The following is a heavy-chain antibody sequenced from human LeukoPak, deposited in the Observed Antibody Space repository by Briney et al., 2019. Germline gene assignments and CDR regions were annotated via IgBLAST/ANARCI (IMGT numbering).Heavy chain of an antibody. J-gene: IGHJ6*03. D-gene: IGHD3-3*01. CDR1: GYTLTELS. CDR3: ATTGVRSPLAMDV. V-gene: IGHV1-24*01. Sequence: ASVKVPCKVSGYTLTELSMHWVRQAPGKGLEWMGGFDPEDGETISAQKFQGRATMTEDTSTDTAYMELSGLRSEDTAVYYCATTGVRSPLAMDVWGKGTTVTVSS. CDR2: FDPEDGET.